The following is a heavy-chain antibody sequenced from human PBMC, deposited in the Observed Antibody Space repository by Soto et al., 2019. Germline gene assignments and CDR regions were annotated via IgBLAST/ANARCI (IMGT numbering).Heavy chain of an antibody. D-gene: IGHD5-12*01. CDR3: HGSGH. Sequence: EVQVVESGGGLIQPGGSLRLSCAVSGFTVTINYMSWVRQAPGKGLEWVSVIYTGGTTFYADSVKGRFTISRDTSRNTLYLQMNSLRGEATAVYYCHGSGHWGQGTLVTVSS. CDR2: IYTGGTT. CDR1: GFTVTINY. J-gene: IGHJ4*02. V-gene: IGHV3-53*01.